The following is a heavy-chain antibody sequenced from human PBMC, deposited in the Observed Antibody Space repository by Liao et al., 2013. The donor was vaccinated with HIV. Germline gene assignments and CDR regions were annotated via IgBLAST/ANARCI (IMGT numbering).Heavy chain of an antibody. J-gene: IGHJ4*02. V-gene: IGHV4-34*01. CDR3: ARGETYGSSGYYYVDYFDY. Sequence: QVQLQQWGAGLLKPSETLSLTCAVYGGSLSGYQWNWIRQSPGKGLEWIGEITDSGGGKYNPALKSRVTMSVDTSKKQFALKVRSVTAADTAVYYCARGETYGSSGYYYVDYFDYWGQGTLVTVSS. CDR1: GGSLSGYQ. D-gene: IGHD3-22*01. CDR2: ITDSGGG.